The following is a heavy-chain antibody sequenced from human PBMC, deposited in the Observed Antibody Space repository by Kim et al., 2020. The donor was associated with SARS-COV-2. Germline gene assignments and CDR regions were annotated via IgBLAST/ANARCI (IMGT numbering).Heavy chain of an antibody. Sequence: PAAVKGRFTISRDNSKDTLYLEMNSRGGEDTAVYYCAKTVIVARYCDSWGQGPLVTVSS. J-gene: IGHJ4*02. V-gene: IGHV3-23*01. D-gene: IGHD6-6*01. CDR3: AKTVIVARYCDS.